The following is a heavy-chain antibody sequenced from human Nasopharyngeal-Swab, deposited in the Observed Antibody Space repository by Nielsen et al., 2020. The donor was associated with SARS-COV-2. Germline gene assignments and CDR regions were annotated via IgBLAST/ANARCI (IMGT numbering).Heavy chain of an antibody. CDR2: IWYDGSNK. CDR3: AKDGEEQQLVRYFQH. D-gene: IGHD6-13*01. CDR1: GFTFSSYG. J-gene: IGHJ1*01. V-gene: IGHV3-33*06. Sequence: GGSLRLSCAASGFTFSSYGMHWVRQAPGKGLEWVAVIWYDGSNKYYADSVKGRFTISRDNSKNTLSLQMNSLRAEDTAVYYCAKDGEEQQLVRYFQHWGQGTLVTVSS.